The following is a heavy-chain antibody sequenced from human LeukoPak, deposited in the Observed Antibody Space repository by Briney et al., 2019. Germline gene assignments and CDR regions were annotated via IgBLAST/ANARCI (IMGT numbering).Heavy chain of an antibody. V-gene: IGHV4-38-2*01. J-gene: IGHJ6*03. CDR1: GYSLSTDYY. Sequence: SETLSLTCAVSGYSLSTDYYWGWIRQPPGKGLEWIGRIYHSGGAYYNPSLESRATISIDTSKSQFYLKLSSVTAADTAVYYCARRPYYYYYMDVWGTGTTVTVSS. CDR3: ARRPYYYYYMDV. CDR2: IYHSGGA.